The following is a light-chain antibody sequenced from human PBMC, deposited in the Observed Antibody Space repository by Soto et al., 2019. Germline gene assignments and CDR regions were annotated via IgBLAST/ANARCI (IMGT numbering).Light chain of an antibody. V-gene: IGKV1-33*01. CDR3: QQYENLPS. J-gene: IGKJ5*01. Sequence: DIQMTQSPSSLSASVGDRVTITCRESQGISSYLNWYRQKPGKTPKFLIYSASILEAGVPSRFRGSGSGRDFTFTISRLQTQDIATYYCQQYENLPSFGQGTRLEIK. CDR1: QGISSY. CDR2: SAS.